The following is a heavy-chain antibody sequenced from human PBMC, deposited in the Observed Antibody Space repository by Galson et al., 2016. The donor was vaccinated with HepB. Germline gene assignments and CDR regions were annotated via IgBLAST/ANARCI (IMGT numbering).Heavy chain of an antibody. D-gene: IGHD3-16*01. Sequence: ETLSLTCAVYGGSFSGYYWSWLRQSPGKGLKWIGEINHRGSTNHNPSLKSRLTISVDTSKNQISLKLSFVTAADTAVYYCARGEFRLVRLRVFDIWGQGTMVTVSS. CDR3: ARGEFRLVRLRVFDI. CDR1: GGSFSGYY. J-gene: IGHJ3*02. V-gene: IGHV4-34*01. CDR2: INHRGST.